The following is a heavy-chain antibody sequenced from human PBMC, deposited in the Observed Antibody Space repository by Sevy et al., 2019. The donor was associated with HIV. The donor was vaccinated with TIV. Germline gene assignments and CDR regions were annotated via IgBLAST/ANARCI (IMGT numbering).Heavy chain of an antibody. CDR2: INTDTGKT. CDR1: GFIFTNYG. J-gene: IGHJ6*02. V-gene: IGHV1-18*01. CDR3: ERAHQVPQSQYYYYFGMDV. D-gene: IGHD2-2*01. Sequence: ASVKVSCKTSGFIFTNYGISWVRQAPGQGPEWMGWINTDTGKTNYAQKVQGRVTMTRDTSTTTASMELRNLRSDDTDVYYCERAHQVPQSQYYYYFGMDVWGQGTTVTVSS.